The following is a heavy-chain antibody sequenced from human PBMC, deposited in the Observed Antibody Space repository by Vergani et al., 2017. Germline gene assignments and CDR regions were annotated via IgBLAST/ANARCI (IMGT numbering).Heavy chain of an antibody. CDR2: IYHSGST. CDR1: GGSISSSNW. Sequence: QVQLQESGPGLVKPSGTLSLTCAVSGGSISSSNWWSWVRQPPGKGLEWIGEIYHSGSTNYNPSLKSRVTISVDKSKNQFSLKLSSVTAADTAVYYCARLRAVAGTEALEYYFDYWGQGTLVTVSS. CDR3: ARLRAVAGTEALEYYFDY. D-gene: IGHD6-19*01. J-gene: IGHJ4*02. V-gene: IGHV4-4*02.